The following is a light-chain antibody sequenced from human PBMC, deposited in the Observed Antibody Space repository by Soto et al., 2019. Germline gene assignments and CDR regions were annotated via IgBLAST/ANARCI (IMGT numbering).Light chain of an antibody. CDR2: AAS. V-gene: IGKV1-9*01. Sequence: DIQLTQSPSFLSASIGDSVTITCRASQAIGTYLAWYQQKPGKAPNLLVSAASTLHSGVPSRFSGSGSGTEFTLTITGLQPADVATYYCQQLHTYLLTFGGGTKVQIK. CDR1: QAIGTY. CDR3: QQLHTYLLT. J-gene: IGKJ4*01.